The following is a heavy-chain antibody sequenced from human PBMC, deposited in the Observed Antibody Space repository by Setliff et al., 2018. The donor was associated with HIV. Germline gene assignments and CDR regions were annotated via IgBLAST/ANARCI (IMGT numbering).Heavy chain of an antibody. CDR2: ISSSSSTI. J-gene: IGHJ4*02. CDR3: ARDGLEGDMAGRQRTYVFDY. CDR1: GFTFSSYR. Sequence: PGGSLRLSCAASGFTFSSYRMNWVRQAPGKGRGWVSYISSSSSTICYADSVKGRFTISRDNAKNSLYLQMNSLRAEDTAVYYCARDGLEGDMAGRQRTYVFDYWGQGTLVTVSS. D-gene: IGHD2-15*01. V-gene: IGHV3-48*01.